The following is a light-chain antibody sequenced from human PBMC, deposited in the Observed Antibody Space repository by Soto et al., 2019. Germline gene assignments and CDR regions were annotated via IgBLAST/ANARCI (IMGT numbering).Light chain of an antibody. CDR3: SSYTSSSTLV. CDR2: DVS. V-gene: IGLV2-14*01. Sequence: QSALTQPASVSGSPGQSITISCTGTSSDVGGYNYVSWYQQHSGKAPKLMIYDVSNRPSGVSNRFSGSKSGNTASLPISGLQAEDEADYYCSSYTSSSTLVFGGGTKLTVL. CDR1: SSDVGGYNY. J-gene: IGLJ2*01.